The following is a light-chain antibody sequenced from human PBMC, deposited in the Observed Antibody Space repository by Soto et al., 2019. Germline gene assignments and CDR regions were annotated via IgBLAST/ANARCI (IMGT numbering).Light chain of an antibody. CDR3: AAWDDSLSGVV. CDR1: SSNIGSNY. CDR2: RNN. J-gene: IGLJ2*01. V-gene: IGLV1-47*01. Sequence: QSVLTQPPSASGTPGQRGTIYCSGSSSNIGSNYVYWYQQLPGTAPQLLIYRNNQRPSGVPDRFSGSKSGTSASLAISGLRSEDEADYYCAAWDDSLSGVVFGGGTKLTVL.